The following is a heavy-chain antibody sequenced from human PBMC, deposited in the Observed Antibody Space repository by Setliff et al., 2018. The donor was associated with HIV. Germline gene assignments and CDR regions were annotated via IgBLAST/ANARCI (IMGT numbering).Heavy chain of an antibody. CDR3: AREGNSGHGGQIEFDY. Sequence: GASVKVSCKPSGGTFSNYAIGWVRQAPGQGLEWMGGIIPLFGRSNYAQKFQGRVTITADESTSTAYMELSRLRSEDTAVYYCAREGNSGHGGQIEFDYWGQGTLVTVSS. V-gene: IGHV1-69*13. CDR1: GGTFSNYA. J-gene: IGHJ4*02. D-gene: IGHD1-26*01. CDR2: IIPLFGRS.